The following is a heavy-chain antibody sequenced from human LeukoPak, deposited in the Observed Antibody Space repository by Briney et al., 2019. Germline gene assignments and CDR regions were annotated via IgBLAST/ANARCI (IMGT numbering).Heavy chain of an antibody. CDR3: TGVQPRFDFSDTKINYFDL. CDR2: ISSGGLYI. D-gene: IGHD3-9*01. J-gene: IGHJ4*02. Sequence: GGSLRLSCAASGFGLSTYSMNWARQAPGKGPEWVASISSGGLYIDYADPLKGRFTISTDNANNSLFLQMNSLRAEVRAGYYCTGVQPRFDFSDTKINYFDLWGQGTLVTVSA. CDR1: GFGLSTYS. V-gene: IGHV3-21*01.